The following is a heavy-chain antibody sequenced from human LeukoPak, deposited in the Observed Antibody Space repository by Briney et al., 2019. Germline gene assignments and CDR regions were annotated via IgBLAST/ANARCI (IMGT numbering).Heavy chain of an antibody. D-gene: IGHD3-9*01. V-gene: IGHV4-4*07. CDR3: ARERSSYYDILTGYSRYYFDY. CDR2: IYTSGST. Sequence: SETLSLTCTVSGGSISSYYWSWIRQPAEKGLEWIGRIYTSGSTNYNPSLKSRVTMSVDTSKNQFSLKLSSVTAADTAVYYCARERSSYYDILTGYSRYYFDYWGQGTLVTVSS. J-gene: IGHJ4*02. CDR1: GGSISSYY.